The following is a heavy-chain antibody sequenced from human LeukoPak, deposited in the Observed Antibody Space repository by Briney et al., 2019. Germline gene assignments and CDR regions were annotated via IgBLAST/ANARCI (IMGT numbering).Heavy chain of an antibody. CDR1: GFTFSTYM. V-gene: IGHV3-48*01. J-gene: IGHJ3*02. CDR3: AKETVVVVAATPDAFDI. CDR2: ISSSSSSR. D-gene: IGHD2-15*01. Sequence: GGSLRLSCAASGFTFSTYMMNWVRQAPGKGLEWVSYISSSSSSRYYADSVRGRFTISRDNAKNSLYLQMNSLRAEDTAVYYCAKETVVVVAATPDAFDIWGQGTMVTVSS.